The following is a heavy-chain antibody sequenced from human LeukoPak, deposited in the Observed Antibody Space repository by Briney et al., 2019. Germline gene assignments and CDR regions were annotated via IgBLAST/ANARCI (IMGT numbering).Heavy chain of an antibody. CDR1: GFTFSSYW. CDR3: TRGDDYGDYLRLRS. J-gene: IGHJ4*02. Sequence: GGSLRLSCAASGFTFSSYWMSWVRQASGKGLEWVGRIRSKANSYATAYAASVKGRFTVSRDDSKNTAYLQMNSLKTEDTAVYYCTRGDDYGDYLRLRSWGQGTLVTVSS. D-gene: IGHD4-17*01. CDR2: IRSKANSYAT. V-gene: IGHV3-73*01.